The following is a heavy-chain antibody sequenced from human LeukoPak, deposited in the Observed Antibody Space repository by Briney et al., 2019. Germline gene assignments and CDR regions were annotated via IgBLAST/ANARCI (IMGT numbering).Heavy chain of an antibody. CDR2: INPNSGGT. CDR3: ARARYCSSTSCSNFDY. CDR1: GYTFTGYY. D-gene: IGHD2-2*01. Sequence: ASVKVSCKASGYTFTGYYMHWVRQAPGQGLEWMGWINPNSGGTNYAQKFQGRVTMTRDTSISTAYMELSRLRSDDTAVYYCARARYCSSTSCSNFDYWGQGTLVTVSS. V-gene: IGHV1-2*02. J-gene: IGHJ4*02.